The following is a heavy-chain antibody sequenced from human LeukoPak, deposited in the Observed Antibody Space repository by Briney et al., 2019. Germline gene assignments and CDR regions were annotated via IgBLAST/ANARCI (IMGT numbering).Heavy chain of an antibody. Sequence: PPETLSLTCTVSGVSISNHYSSWIRQPPGKGLEWIGYIYYTGNPNYNPSLKSRVTISEDTSKNQVSLRLTSVTVADTAVYYCVRHSRVVAFDYWGQGNLVTVSS. V-gene: IGHV4-59*08. CDR3: VRHSRVVAFDY. D-gene: IGHD2-15*01. CDR2: IYYTGNP. CDR1: GVSISNHY. J-gene: IGHJ4*02.